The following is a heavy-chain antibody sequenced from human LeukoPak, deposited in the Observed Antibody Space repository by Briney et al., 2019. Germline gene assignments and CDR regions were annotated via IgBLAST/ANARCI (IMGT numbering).Heavy chain of an antibody. CDR2: IRSKAYGGTT. CDR1: GFTFGDYA. J-gene: IGHJ6*02. D-gene: IGHD3-3*01. V-gene: IGHV3-49*03. CDR3: TRVPYDFWSGYYPHYYYGMDV. Sequence: GGSLRLSCTASGFTFGDYAMSWFRQAPGKGLEWVGFIRSKAYGGTTEYAASVKGRFTISRDDSKSIAYLQMNSLKTEDTAVYYCTRVPYDFWSGYYPHYYYGMDVWGQGTTVTVSS.